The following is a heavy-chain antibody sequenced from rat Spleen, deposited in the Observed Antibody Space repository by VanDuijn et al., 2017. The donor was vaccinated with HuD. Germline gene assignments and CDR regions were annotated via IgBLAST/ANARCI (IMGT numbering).Heavy chain of an antibody. J-gene: IGHJ2*01. CDR2: IIYDGSST. CDR1: GFTFSDYA. D-gene: IGHD1-9*01. V-gene: IGHV5-17*01. CDR3: ARHGYTRYYFDY. Sequence: EVQLVESGGGLVQPGNSLKLSCAASGFTFSDYAMAWVRQSPKKGLEWVATIIYDGSSTYYRDSVKGRFTISRDNAKSTLYLQMDSLRSEDTATYYCARHGYTRYYFDYWGQGVMVTVSS.